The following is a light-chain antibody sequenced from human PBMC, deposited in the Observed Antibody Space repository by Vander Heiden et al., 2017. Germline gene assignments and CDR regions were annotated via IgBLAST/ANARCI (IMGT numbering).Light chain of an antibody. CDR3: QKYNTAPGT. CDR1: HGINNY. CDR2: GAS. Sequence: DLQMTQSPSSLSASVGDSVTLTYRASHGINNYLAWYQQKPGKTPHLLIFGASTLQSGVPSRFSANGSGTDFTLTISSLQPEDVATYYCQKYNTAPGTFGPGTKVDLK. V-gene: IGKV1-27*01. J-gene: IGKJ3*01.